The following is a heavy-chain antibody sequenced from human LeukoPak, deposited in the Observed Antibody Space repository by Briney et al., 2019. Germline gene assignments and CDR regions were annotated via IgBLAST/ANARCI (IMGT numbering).Heavy chain of an antibody. CDR2: ISGSGGNT. D-gene: IGHD3-22*01. Sequence: PGGSLRLSCAASGFTFRSDAMSWVRQAPGKGLEWVSAISGSGGNTYYADSVKGRFTISRDNSKNTLYLQMNSLRADDTAAYYCAKDSSPDYETSGYYYYWGQGTLVTVSS. CDR3: AKDSSPDYETSGYYYY. V-gene: IGHV3-23*01. J-gene: IGHJ4*02. CDR1: GFTFRSDA.